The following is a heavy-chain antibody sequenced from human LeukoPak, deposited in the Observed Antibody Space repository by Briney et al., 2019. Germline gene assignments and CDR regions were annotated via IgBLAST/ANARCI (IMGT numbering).Heavy chain of an antibody. V-gene: IGHV1-69*04. D-gene: IGHD3-22*01. Sequence: ASVKVSCKASGGTFSSYAISWVRQAPGQGLEWMGRIIPILGIANYAQKFQGRVTITADKSTSTACMELSSLRSEDTAVYYCARGTYYYDSSGYLIDYWGQGTLVTVSS. J-gene: IGHJ4*02. CDR3: ARGTYYYDSSGYLIDY. CDR1: GGTFSSYA. CDR2: IIPILGIA.